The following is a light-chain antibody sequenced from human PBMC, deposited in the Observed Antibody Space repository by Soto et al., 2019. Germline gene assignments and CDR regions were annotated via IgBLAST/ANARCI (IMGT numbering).Light chain of an antibody. V-gene: IGLV1-51*01. CDR3: GSWDSSLSAYV. J-gene: IGLJ1*01. CDR2: DDN. CDR1: SSNIGGNS. Sequence: QSVLTQPPSVSAAPGQKVTISCSGSSSNIGGNSVSWYQQLPGTAPKLFIYDDNKRPPGIPDRFSGSKSGTSATLGITGFQTGDEADYYCGSWDSSLSAYVFGTGTKVTVL.